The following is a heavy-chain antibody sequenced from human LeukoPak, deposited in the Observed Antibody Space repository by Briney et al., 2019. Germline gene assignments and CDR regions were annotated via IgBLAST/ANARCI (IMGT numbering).Heavy chain of an antibody. J-gene: IGHJ4*02. CDR1: GFIVSTNY. CDR2: LYSGGTT. D-gene: IGHD5-24*01. CDR3: AMDSSWLPLKFDY. Sequence: GGSLRFSCAGSGFIVSTNYMSWVRPAPGKGLEWVSVLYSGGTTYYADSVKGRFTISRDNSKNTLYLQMNSLRAEDTAVYYCAMDSSWLPLKFDYWGQGTLVTVST. V-gene: IGHV3-66*01.